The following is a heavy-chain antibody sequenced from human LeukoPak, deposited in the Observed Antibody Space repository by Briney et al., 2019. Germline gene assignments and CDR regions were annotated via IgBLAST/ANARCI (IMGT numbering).Heavy chain of an antibody. V-gene: IGHV3-7*01. J-gene: IGHJ4*02. CDR3: ARAQDLSGDIVVVPAAPSDY. CDR2: IQHDGSDQ. D-gene: IGHD2-2*01. CDR1: GFTFSSYW. Sequence: QAGGSLRLSCAASGFTFSSYWMSWLRQAPGKGLEWVANIQHDGSDQYYEDSVKGRFTISRDNSKNTLYLQMNSLRAEDTAVYYCARAQDLSGDIVVVPAAPSDYWGQGTLVTVSS.